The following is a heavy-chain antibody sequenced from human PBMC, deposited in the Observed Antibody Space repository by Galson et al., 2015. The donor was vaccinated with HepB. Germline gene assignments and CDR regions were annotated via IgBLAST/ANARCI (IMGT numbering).Heavy chain of an antibody. V-gene: IGHV6-1*01. Sequence: CAISGDSVSSKNAAWNWIRQSPSRGLEWLGRTYYRSKWYYDYAVSVKSRVIISPDTSRNHLSLQLKSVTPEDTAVYYCARWDSSSWGYYYYYYGMDVWGQGTTVTASS. CDR1: GDSVSSKNAA. J-gene: IGHJ6*02. CDR3: ARWDSSSWGYYYYYYGMDV. CDR2: TYYRSKWYY. D-gene: IGHD6-13*01.